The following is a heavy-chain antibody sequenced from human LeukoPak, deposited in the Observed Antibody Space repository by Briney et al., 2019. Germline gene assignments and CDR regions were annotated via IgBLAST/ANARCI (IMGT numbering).Heavy chain of an antibody. CDR3: AREPYSGSQTDAFDI. CDR2: ISAYNGNT. V-gene: IGHV1-18*01. J-gene: IGHJ3*02. CDR1: GYTFTSYG. D-gene: IGHD1-26*01. Sequence: ASVKVSCKASGYTFTSYGISWVRQAPGQGLEWMGWISAYNGNTNYAQKLQGRVTMTTDTSTSTAYMELRSLRSDDTAVYYCAREPYSGSQTDAFDIWGQGTMVTVSS.